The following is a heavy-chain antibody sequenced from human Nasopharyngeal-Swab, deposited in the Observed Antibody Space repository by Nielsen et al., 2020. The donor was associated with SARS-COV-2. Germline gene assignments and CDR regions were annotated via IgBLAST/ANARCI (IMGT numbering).Heavy chain of an antibody. V-gene: IGHV3-23*01. CDR1: GFTFTTYA. J-gene: IGHJ4*02. Sequence: GGSLTLSCAASGFTFTTYAMSWVRQAPGKGLEWVSAVSGSGDTTYYPESVKGRFTISRDNSKNTVHLQMDSLRAEDTAVYYCAKERPDSSGWFWRVFDDWGQGTLVTVSS. CDR2: VSGSGDTT. D-gene: IGHD6-19*01. CDR3: AKERPDSSGWFWRVFDD.